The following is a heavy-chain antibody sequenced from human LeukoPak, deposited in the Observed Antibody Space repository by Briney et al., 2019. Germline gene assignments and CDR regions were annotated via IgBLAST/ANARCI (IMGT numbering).Heavy chain of an antibody. D-gene: IGHD3-22*01. Sequence: ASVKVSCKASGYTLTGYYMHWVRQAPGQGLEWMGWINPNSGGTNYAQKFQGRVTMTRDTSISTAYMELSRLRSDDTAVYYCARGIVVVINAFDIWGQGTMVTVSS. CDR2: INPNSGGT. J-gene: IGHJ3*02. CDR1: GYTLTGYY. V-gene: IGHV1-2*02. CDR3: ARGIVVVINAFDI.